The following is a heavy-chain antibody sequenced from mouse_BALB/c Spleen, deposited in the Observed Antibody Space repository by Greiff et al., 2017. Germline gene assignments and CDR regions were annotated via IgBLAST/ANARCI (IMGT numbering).Heavy chain of an antibody. J-gene: IGHJ3*01. Sequence: QVQLKESGAELVRPGSSVKISCKASGYAFSSYWMNWVKQRPGQGLEWIGQIYPGDGDTNYNGKFKGKATLTADKSSSTAYMQLSSLTSEDSAVYFCARWGLPAWFAYWGQGTLVTVSA. CDR2: IYPGDGDT. CDR1: GYAFSSYW. CDR3: ARWGLPAWFAY. V-gene: IGHV1-80*01. D-gene: IGHD2-2*01.